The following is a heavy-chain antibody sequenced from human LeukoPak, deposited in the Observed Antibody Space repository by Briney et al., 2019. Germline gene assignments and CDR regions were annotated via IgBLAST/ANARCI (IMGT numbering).Heavy chain of an antibody. V-gene: IGHV1-2*02. J-gene: IGHJ4*02. CDR1: GYTFTGYY. D-gene: IGHD1-14*01. Sequence: ASVKVSCKASGYTFTGYYMHWVRQAPGQGLEWMGWINPNSGGTNYAQKFQGRVTMTRDTSTSTAYMELSRLKSDDTAVYYCARDNPSRGLFDYWGQGTLVTVSS. CDR2: INPNSGGT. CDR3: ARDNPSRGLFDY.